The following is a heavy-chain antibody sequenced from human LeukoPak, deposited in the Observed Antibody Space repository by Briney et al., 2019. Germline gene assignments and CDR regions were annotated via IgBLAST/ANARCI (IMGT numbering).Heavy chain of an antibody. CDR3: ANLLYFGGSANRFDP. D-gene: IGHD3-10*01. CDR2: ISGSGRST. CDR1: GFTFSSYW. V-gene: IGHV3-23*01. Sequence: GGSLRLSCAASGFTFSSYWMHWVRQAPGKGLEWVSAISGSGRSTFYADSVKGRFAISRDNSKNTLYLQMNSLRAEDTAVYYCANLLYFGGSANRFDPWGRGTLVTVSS. J-gene: IGHJ5*02.